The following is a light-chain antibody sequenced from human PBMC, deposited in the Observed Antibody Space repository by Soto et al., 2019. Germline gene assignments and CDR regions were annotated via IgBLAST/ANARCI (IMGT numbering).Light chain of an antibody. V-gene: IGKV1-5*01. CDR1: QNIRYW. Sequence: DIQMTQSPSTLSASDGDRVTINCRASQNIRYWLAWYQHKPGKAPKLLIYAASTLQSGVPSRFSGSGSGTDFTLTISRLETEELAVYYCQQYGSSLWTFGHGTKGDIK. J-gene: IGKJ1*01. CDR3: QQYGSSLWT. CDR2: AAS.